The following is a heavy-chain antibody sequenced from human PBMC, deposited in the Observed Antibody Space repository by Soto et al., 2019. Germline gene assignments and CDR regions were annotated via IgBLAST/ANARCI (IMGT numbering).Heavy chain of an antibody. Sequence: GSLRLSCAASGFTFSDYYMSWIRQAPGKGLEWVSYISSSGSTIYYADSVKGRFTISRDNAKNSLYLQMNSLRAEDTAVYYCARGCPYTYDCYYYGMDVWGQGTTVTVSS. CDR2: ISSSGSTI. CDR1: GFTFSDYY. D-gene: IGHD5-18*01. V-gene: IGHV3-11*01. J-gene: IGHJ6*02. CDR3: ARGCPYTYDCYYYGMDV.